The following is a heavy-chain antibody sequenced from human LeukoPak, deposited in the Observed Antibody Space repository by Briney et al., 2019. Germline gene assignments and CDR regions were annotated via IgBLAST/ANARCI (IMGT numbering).Heavy chain of an antibody. D-gene: IGHD1-7*01. V-gene: IGHV1-18*04. Sequence: ASVKVSCKASGYTFIGYYMHWVRQAHGQGLECMGWISAYNGNTNYAQKLQGRVTMTTDTSTSTAYMELRSLRSDDTAVYYCARDRKGGTLNDYWGQGTLVTVSS. J-gene: IGHJ4*02. CDR3: ARDRKGGTLNDY. CDR2: ISAYNGNT. CDR1: GYTFIGYY.